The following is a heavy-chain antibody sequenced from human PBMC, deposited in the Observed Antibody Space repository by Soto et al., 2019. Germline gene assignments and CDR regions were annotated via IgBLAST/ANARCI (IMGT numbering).Heavy chain of an antibody. Sequence: QVRLQQWGAGLLKPSETLSLTCAVYGASFSDSYWNWIRQPPGKGLEWIGEINHSGSTIYNTSLESRVTISLDTSRKQFXLKXXXXXXXXTAXXXXXXXXXXXYFDLWGRGTPVTVSS. J-gene: IGHJ2*01. CDR2: INHSGST. CDR3: XXXXXXXYFDL. V-gene: IGHV4-34*01. CDR1: GASFSDSY.